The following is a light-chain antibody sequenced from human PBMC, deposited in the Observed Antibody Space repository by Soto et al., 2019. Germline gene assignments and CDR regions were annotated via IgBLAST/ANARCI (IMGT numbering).Light chain of an antibody. CDR1: QTINNW. CDR2: QTS. CDR3: QQYYSYNT. J-gene: IGKJ4*01. V-gene: IGKV1-5*03. Sequence: DIQMTQSPSTLSASVGDRITITCRASQTINNWLAWYQQKPGKAPKLLIYQTSSLESGVPSRFSGSGSGTEFSLTNSSLQPDDFATYYCQQYYSYNTFVGGTKVEIK.